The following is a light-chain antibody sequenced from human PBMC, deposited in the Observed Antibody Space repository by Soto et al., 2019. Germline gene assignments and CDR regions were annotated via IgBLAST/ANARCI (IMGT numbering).Light chain of an antibody. CDR2: DTS. J-gene: IGKJ5*01. CDR3: QQHSST. Sequence: DIVLTQSPATLSLSPGERATLSCRASQSVSKDLAWYQQRPGQAPRLLIYDTSNKATGIPAGFTGSGSGTAFTLTIRSLEPEDFAVYYCQQHSSTFGQGTRLEI. V-gene: IGKV3-11*01. CDR1: QSVSKD.